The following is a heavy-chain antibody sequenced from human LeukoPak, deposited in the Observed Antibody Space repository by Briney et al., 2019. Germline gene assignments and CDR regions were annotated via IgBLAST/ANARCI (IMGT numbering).Heavy chain of an antibody. Sequence: GGSLRLSCAASGFTFSSYAMHWVRQAPGKGLEWVAVISYDGSNKYYADSVKGRFTISRDNSKNTLYLQMNSLRAEDTAVYYCARDRRSSSSWYSLDYYYYYMDVWGKGTTVTVSS. CDR1: GFTFSSYA. J-gene: IGHJ6*03. V-gene: IGHV3-30*04. D-gene: IGHD6-13*01. CDR2: ISYDGSNK. CDR3: ARDRRSSSSWYSLDYYYYYMDV.